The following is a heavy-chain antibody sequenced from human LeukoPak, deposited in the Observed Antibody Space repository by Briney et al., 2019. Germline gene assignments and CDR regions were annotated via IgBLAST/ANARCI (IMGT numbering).Heavy chain of an antibody. CDR1: GFTFSSYG. Sequence: GGSLRLSCAASGFTFSSYGMSWVRQSPGKGLEWVSTITSSGGSTYYTDSVKGRFTISRDNAKNSLYLQMNSLRAEDTALYYCAKGPVVAAAGPYYFDYWGQGTLVTVSS. J-gene: IGHJ4*02. CDR2: ITSSGGST. CDR3: AKGPVVAAAGPYYFDY. D-gene: IGHD6-13*01. V-gene: IGHV3-23*01.